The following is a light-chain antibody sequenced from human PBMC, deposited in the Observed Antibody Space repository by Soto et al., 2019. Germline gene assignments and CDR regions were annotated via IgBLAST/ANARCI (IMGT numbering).Light chain of an antibody. J-gene: IGKJ1*01. Sequence: DIQMTQSPSTLSAFVGDRVTITCRATLSISRWLAWYEQKSGKAPKFLIYKALSLESGVPSRFSGSGSETEFTLTISSLQPDDFATYYCQQYNSHPWTFGQGTKVEIK. V-gene: IGKV1-5*03. CDR2: KAL. CDR3: QQYNSHPWT. CDR1: LSISRW.